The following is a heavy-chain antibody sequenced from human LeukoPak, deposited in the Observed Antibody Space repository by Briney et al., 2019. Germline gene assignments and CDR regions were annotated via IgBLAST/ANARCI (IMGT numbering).Heavy chain of an antibody. CDR3: AKRGIVIRAVIIIGFHKEAYYFDY. V-gene: IGHV3-23*01. Sequence: SGGSLRLSCVVSGITLSNYGMSWVRQAPGKGLEWVSGISERGGSTNYAGSVKGRFIISRDTSKNTVYLQMNSLRVEDTAVYFCAKRGIVIRAVIIIGFHKEAYYFDYWGQGILVTVSS. D-gene: IGHD3-10*01. CDR1: GITLSNYG. J-gene: IGHJ4*02. CDR2: ISERGGST.